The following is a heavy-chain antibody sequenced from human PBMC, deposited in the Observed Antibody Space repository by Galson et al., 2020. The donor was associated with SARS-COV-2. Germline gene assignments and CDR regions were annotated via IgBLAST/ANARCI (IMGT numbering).Heavy chain of an antibody. CDR3: AKEYYYDSSGPLDAFDF. Sequence: GGSLRLSCAASGFTFSSYWMHWVRQAPGKGLEWVSRINNDGSTTSYADSVKGRFTISRDNAKNTLYLQMNSLRAEDTAVYYCAKEYYYDSSGPLDAFDFWGQGTMVTVSS. CDR2: INNDGSTT. V-gene: IGHV3-74*01. D-gene: IGHD3-22*01. J-gene: IGHJ3*01. CDR1: GFTFSSYW.